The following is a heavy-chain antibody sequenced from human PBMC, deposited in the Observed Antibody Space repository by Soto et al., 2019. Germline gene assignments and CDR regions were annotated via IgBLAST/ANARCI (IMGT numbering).Heavy chain of an antibody. J-gene: IGHJ4*02. V-gene: IGHV1-2*04. CDR1: GYTFTGFY. CDR3: ASGGSTVTREFDY. CDR2: INPNSGDT. Sequence: QVQLVQSGAEVKKPGDSVKVSCKASGYTFTGFYMHWVRQAPGQGLEWMGWINPNSGDTEYAQNFQGWVTMTRDTSISTAYMELLRLKSDDTAMYYCASGGSTVTREFDYWGQGTLVSVSS. D-gene: IGHD4-17*01.